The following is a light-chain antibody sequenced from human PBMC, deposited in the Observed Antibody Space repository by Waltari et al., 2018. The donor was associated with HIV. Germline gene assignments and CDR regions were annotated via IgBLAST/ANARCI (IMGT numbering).Light chain of an antibody. CDR3: QQYFTTPWT. V-gene: IGKV4-1*01. CDR1: LSLLYSPNNKNF. Sequence: DIVMTQSPDYWTVSLGERAPINCKYNLSLLYSPNNKNFLVWYQQKPGQPHTLLIYWASSRESGVPARFSGSGSGTNFTLTISSLQPEDVATYFCQQYFTTPWTFGQGTKVE. J-gene: IGKJ1*01. CDR2: WAS.